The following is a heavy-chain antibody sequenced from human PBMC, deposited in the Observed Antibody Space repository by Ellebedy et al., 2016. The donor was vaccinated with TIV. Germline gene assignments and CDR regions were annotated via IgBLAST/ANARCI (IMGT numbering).Heavy chain of an antibody. D-gene: IGHD6-6*01. Sequence: GESLKISXASSGFTFISYAMSWVHQAPGKGLEWVSTISGSGGRTYYADSVKGRFTISRDNSRNTLYLQMNNLRAEDTAVYYCTKVARFSSSSRWFDPWGQGTLVTVSS. V-gene: IGHV3-23*01. CDR3: TKVARFSSSSRWFDP. CDR2: ISGSGGRT. J-gene: IGHJ5*02. CDR1: GFTFISYA.